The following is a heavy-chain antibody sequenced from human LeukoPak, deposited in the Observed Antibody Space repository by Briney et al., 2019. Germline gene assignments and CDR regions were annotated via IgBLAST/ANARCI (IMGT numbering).Heavy chain of an antibody. V-gene: IGHV5-51*01. Sequence: GESLEISCKGSGYSFTSYWIGWVRQMPGKGLEWMGIIYPGDSDTRYSPSFQGQVTISADKSIITAYLQWSSLKASDTAMYYCARHGRGSRSPNAFDIWGQGTMVTVSS. CDR1: GYSFTSYW. J-gene: IGHJ3*02. CDR3: ARHGRGSRSPNAFDI. CDR2: IYPGDSDT. D-gene: IGHD3-10*01.